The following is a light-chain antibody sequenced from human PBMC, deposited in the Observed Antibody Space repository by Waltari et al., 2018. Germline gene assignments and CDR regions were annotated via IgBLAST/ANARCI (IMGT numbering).Light chain of an antibody. CDR3: QQYNTYPAT. CDR2: KAS. CDR1: QRISYW. Sequence: DIQMPQSPSSLSASVGDRVTITCRASQRISYWLAWYQQKPGKAPKLLVYKASSLESGVPSRFSGSVSGTEYTLTISSLQPDDFATYYCQQYNTYPATFGQGTKVEIK. V-gene: IGKV1-5*03. J-gene: IGKJ2*01.